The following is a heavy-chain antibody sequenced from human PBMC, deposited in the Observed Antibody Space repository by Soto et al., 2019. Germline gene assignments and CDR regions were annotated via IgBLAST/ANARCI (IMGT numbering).Heavy chain of an antibody. V-gene: IGHV4-34*01. CDR3: ARGGYYDSSGYSL. D-gene: IGHD3-22*01. Sequence: SETLSLTCAVYGGSFSGYYWSWIRQPPGKGLEWIGEINHSGSTNYNPSLKSRVTISVDTSKNQFSLKLSSVTAADTAVYYCARGGYYDSSGYSLWGQGTLVTVS. CDR1: GGSFSGYY. CDR2: INHSGST. J-gene: IGHJ4*02.